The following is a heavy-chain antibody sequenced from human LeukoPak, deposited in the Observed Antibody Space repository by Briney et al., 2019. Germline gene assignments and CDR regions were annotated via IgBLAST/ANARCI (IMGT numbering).Heavy chain of an antibody. CDR3: ARLPSTFSLYYYSNYMDV. V-gene: IGHV4-34*01. CDR2: INHSGST. D-gene: IGHD2/OR15-2a*01. Sequence: SETLSLTCAVYGGSFSGYYWSWIRQPPGKGLEWIGEINHSGSTNYSPSLKSRVTISIDTSKNHFSLKVSSVTAADTAVYYCARLPSTFSLYYYSNYMDVWGKGTTVTVSS. CDR1: GGSFSGYY. J-gene: IGHJ6*03.